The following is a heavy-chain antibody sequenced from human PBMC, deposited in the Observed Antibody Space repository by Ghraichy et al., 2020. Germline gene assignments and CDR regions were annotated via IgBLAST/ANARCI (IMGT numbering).Heavy chain of an antibody. CDR2: FFSGDST. CDR3: ASRGWGRGMDV. D-gene: IGHD3-10*01. CDR1: GFSVTSNY. J-gene: IGHJ6*02. V-gene: IGHV3-66*02. Sequence: GGSLRLPCAASGFSVTSNYMNWVRQAPGKGLDWVSGFFSGDSTYYAASVKGRFTIFRDNHKNTLYLQMNSLRAEDTAVYYCASRGWGRGMDVWGQGTTVTVSS.